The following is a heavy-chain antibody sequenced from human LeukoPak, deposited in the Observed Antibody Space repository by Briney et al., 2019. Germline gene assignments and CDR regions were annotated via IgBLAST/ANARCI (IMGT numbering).Heavy chain of an antibody. D-gene: IGHD3-3*02. V-gene: IGHV4-39*07. CDR2: IYYSGST. J-gene: IGHJ5*02. CDR1: GGSISSSSYY. CDR3: ARGVSINNWFDP. Sequence: SETLSLTCTVSGGSISSSSYYWGWIRQPPGKGLEWIGSIYYSGSTYYNPSLKSRVTISVDTSKNQFSLKLSSVTAADTAVYYCARGVSINNWFDPWGQGTLVTVSS.